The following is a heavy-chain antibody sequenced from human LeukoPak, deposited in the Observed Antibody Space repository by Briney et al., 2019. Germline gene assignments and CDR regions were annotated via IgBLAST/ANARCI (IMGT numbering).Heavy chain of an antibody. J-gene: IGHJ6*03. Sequence: ASVKVSCKVSGYTLTELSMHWVRQATGQGLEWMGWMNPNSGNTGYAQKFQGRVTITRNTSISTAYMELSSLRSEDTAVYYCARTSGYSYILKYYYYYYMDVWGKGTTVTISS. CDR3: ARTSGYSYILKYYYYYYMDV. CDR1: GYTLTELS. D-gene: IGHD5-18*01. CDR2: MNPNSGNT. V-gene: IGHV1-8*03.